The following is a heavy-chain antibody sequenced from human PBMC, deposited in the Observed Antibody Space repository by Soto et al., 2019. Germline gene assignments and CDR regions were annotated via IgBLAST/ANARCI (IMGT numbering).Heavy chain of an antibody. CDR2: IYYSGST. CDR3: ASSGLLSYFDY. D-gene: IGHD3-10*01. V-gene: IGHV4-30-4*01. Sequence: SETLSLTCTVSGGSISSGDYYWSWIRQPPGKGLEWIGYIYYSGSTYYNPSLKSRVTISVDTSKNQFSLKLSSVTAADTAVYYCASSGLLSYFDYWGQGTRVTVSS. J-gene: IGHJ4*02. CDR1: GGSISSGDYY.